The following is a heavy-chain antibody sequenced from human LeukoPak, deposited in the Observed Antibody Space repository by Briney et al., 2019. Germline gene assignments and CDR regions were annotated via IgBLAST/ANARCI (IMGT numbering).Heavy chain of an antibody. V-gene: IGHV4-34*01. CDR2: INHSGST. Sequence: PSETLSLTCAVYGGSFSGYYWSWLRQPPGKGLEWIGEINHSGSTNYNPSLKSRVTISVDTSKNQFSLKLSSVTAADTAVYYCARGSTYWYFDLWGRGTLVTVSS. J-gene: IGHJ2*01. CDR1: GGSFSGYY. CDR3: ARGSTYWYFDL.